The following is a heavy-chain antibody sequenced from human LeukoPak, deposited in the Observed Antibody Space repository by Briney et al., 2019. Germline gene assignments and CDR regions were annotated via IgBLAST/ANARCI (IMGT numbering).Heavy chain of an antibody. D-gene: IGHD3-16*01. CDR3: ARPGGKYSKGNFDY. CDR1: GFTVSSKY. J-gene: IGHJ4*02. Sequence: GGSLRLSCAASGFTVSSKYMSWVRQAPGKGLEWVANIKQDGSEENYVDSVRGRFTISRDNAKKSLYLQMNSLRAEDTAVYYCARPGGKYSKGNFDYWGQGTLVTVSS. CDR2: IKQDGSEE. V-gene: IGHV3-7*01.